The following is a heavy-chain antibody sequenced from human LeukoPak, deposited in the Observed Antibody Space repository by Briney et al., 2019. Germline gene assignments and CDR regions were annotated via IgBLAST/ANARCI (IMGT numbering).Heavy chain of an antibody. Sequence: SETLSLTCTVSGGSISSSSYYWGWIRQPPGKGLEWIGSIYYSGSTYYNPSLKSRVTISVDTSKNQFSLKLSSVTAADTAVYYCASYTIVGATPYYFDYWGQGTLVTVSS. V-gene: IGHV4-39*07. CDR3: ASYTIVGATPYYFDY. D-gene: IGHD1-26*01. CDR2: IYYSGST. CDR1: GGSISSSSYY. J-gene: IGHJ4*02.